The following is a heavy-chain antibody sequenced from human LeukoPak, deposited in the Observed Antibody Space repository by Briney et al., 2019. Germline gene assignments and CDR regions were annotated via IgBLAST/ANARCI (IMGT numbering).Heavy chain of an antibody. Sequence: ASVKVSCKASGYTFTGYYMHWVRQAPGQGLEWMGWINTNTGNPTYAQGFTGRFVFSLDTSVSTAYLQISSLKAEDTDVYYCARDTYVDFWSGYHATLGFDYWGQGTLVTVSS. CDR3: ARDTYVDFWSGYHATLGFDY. CDR2: INTNTGNP. V-gene: IGHV7-4-1*02. J-gene: IGHJ4*02. CDR1: GYTFTGYY. D-gene: IGHD3-3*01.